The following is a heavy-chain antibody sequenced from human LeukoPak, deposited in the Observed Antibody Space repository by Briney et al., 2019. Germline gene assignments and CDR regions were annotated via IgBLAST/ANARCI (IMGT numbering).Heavy chain of an antibody. CDR3: ARVSEQWLVRGSLDY. CDR2: VSWNSGNV. J-gene: IGHJ4*02. Sequence: PGRSLRLSCAASGFSFEDYAMHWVRQPPGKGLEWVSGVSWNSGNVGYADSVKGRFTISRDNAKNTLYLQMNSLRAEDTAVYYCARVSEQWLVRGSLDYWGQGTLVTVSS. D-gene: IGHD6-19*01. V-gene: IGHV3-9*01. CDR1: GFSFEDYA.